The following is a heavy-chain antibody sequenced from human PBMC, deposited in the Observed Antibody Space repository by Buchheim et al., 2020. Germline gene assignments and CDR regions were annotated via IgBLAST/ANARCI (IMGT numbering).Heavy chain of an antibody. J-gene: IGHJ6*02. CDR1: GGTFSSYA. V-gene: IGHV1-69*06. CDR2: IIPIFGTA. D-gene: IGHD2-2*01. CDR3: ARGGKDIVVVPAAVYYYYYGMDV. Sequence: QVQLVQSGAEVKKPGSSVKVSCKASGGTFSSYAISWVRQAPGQGLEWMGGIIPIFGTANYAQKFQGRVTITADKSTSTAYMELNSLRSEDTAVYYCARGGKDIVVVPAAVYYYYYGMDVWGQGTT.